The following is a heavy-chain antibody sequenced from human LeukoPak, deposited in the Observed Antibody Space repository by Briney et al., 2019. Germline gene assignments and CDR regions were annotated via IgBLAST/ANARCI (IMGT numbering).Heavy chain of an antibody. CDR1: GFTFSSYA. CDR2: ISGSGGST. J-gene: IGHJ4*02. Sequence: GGSLRLSCAASGFTFSSYAMSWVRQAPGKGLEGVSAISGSGGSTYYADSVKGRFTISRDNSKNTLYLQMNSLRAEDTAVYYCAEDTGYSYGQIDYWGQGTLVTVSS. V-gene: IGHV3-23*01. CDR3: AEDTGYSYGQIDY. D-gene: IGHD5-18*01.